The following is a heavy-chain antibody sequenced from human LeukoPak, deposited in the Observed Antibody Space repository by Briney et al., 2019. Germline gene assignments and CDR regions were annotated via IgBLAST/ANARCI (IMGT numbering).Heavy chain of an antibody. V-gene: IGHV3-7*05. Sequence: PGGSLRLSCAASGFSFSSYWMNWVRQAPGKGLEWVANINQDGSQKYYVDSVKGRFTISRDNSKNTLYLQMNSLRAEDTAVYYCARVGVPQYAFDIWGQGTWVTVSS. CDR2: INQDGSQK. CDR1: GFSFSSYW. D-gene: IGHD2-2*01. CDR3: ARVGVPQYAFDI. J-gene: IGHJ3*02.